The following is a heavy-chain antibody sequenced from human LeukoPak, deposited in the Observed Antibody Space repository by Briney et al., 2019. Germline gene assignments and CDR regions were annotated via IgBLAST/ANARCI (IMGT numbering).Heavy chain of an antibody. CDR2: IYYSEST. CDR3: ARMGPGQQLLLGFDY. D-gene: IGHD6-13*01. Sequence: SETLSLTCTVSGGSISSYYWSWIRQPPGKGLEWIGYIYYSESTNYNPPLKSRVTISVDTSKNQFSLKLSSVTAADTAVYYCARMGPGQQLLLGFDYWGQGTLVTVSS. CDR1: GGSISSYY. J-gene: IGHJ4*02. V-gene: IGHV4-59*01.